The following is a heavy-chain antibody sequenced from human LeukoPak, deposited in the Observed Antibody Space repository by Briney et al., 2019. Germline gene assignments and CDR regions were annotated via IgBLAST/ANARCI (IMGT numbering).Heavy chain of an antibody. CDR3: ARVYGDIFNTPGDY. V-gene: IGHV3-53*01. CDR2: IYIGGRT. D-gene: IGHD3-9*01. Sequence: ETLSLTCAVYGGSFSGYYWSWIRQPPGKGLEWVSVIYIGGRTSYADSVKGRFTISRDNSKNTLYLQMNSLRAEDTAVYYCARVYGDIFNTPGDYWGQGTLVTVSS. CDR1: GGSFSGYY. J-gene: IGHJ4*02.